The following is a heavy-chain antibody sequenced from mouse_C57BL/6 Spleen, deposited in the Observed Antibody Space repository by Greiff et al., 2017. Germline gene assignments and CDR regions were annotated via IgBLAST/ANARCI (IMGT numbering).Heavy chain of an antibody. CDR2: IYPGDGDT. CDR1: GYAFSSSW. CDR3: ATDYYGSPYAMDY. J-gene: IGHJ4*01. Sequence: QVQLQQSGPELVKPGASVKISCKASGYAFSSSWMNWVKQRPGKGLEWIGRIYPGDGDTNYNGKFKGKATLTADKSSSTAYMQLSSLTSEDSAVYFCATDYYGSPYAMDYWGQGTSGTVSS. V-gene: IGHV1-82*01. D-gene: IGHD1-1*01.